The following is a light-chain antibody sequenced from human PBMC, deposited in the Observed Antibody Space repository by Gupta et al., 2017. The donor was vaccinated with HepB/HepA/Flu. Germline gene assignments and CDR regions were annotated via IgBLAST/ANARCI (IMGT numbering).Light chain of an antibody. Sequence: AIQMTQSPSSLSASVGDRVTISCRASQGIGNDVGWYQHTPGKAPKLLIYAASTLESGVPTRFSGGGSGTEFTLSISSLQPEDFAVYYCLQDFNYPRTFGQGTKVEIK. J-gene: IGKJ1*01. CDR2: AAS. V-gene: IGKV1-6*01. CDR3: LQDFNYPRT. CDR1: QGIGND.